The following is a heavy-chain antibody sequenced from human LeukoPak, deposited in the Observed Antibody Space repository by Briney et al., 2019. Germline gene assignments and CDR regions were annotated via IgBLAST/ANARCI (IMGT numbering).Heavy chain of an antibody. CDR1: GGSISSYY. Sequence: SETLSLTCTVSGGSISSYYWSWIRQPPGKGREGIGDIYYSGSTNYNPSLKRRVTISVDTSKNQFSLKLSSVTAADTAVYYCARGAPYYYDSSGYYSVSDFDIWGQGTMVTVSS. V-gene: IGHV4-59*01. CDR3: ARGAPYYYDSSGYYSVSDFDI. CDR2: IYYSGST. D-gene: IGHD3-22*01. J-gene: IGHJ3*02.